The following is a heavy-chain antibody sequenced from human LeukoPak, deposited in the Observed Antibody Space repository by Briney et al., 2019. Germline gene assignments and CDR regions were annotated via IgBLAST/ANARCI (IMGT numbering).Heavy chain of an antibody. CDR1: GFTFSSYS. Sequence: GGSLRLSCAASGFTFSSYSMNWVRQAPGKGLEWVSSISTSSIYIYYADSVKGRFTISRDNSKNTLYLQMNSLRAEDTAVYYCAKDHSWDSWGYVWGKGTTVTVSS. CDR3: AKDHSWDSWGYV. J-gene: IGHJ6*04. CDR2: ISTSSIYI. D-gene: IGHD7-27*01. V-gene: IGHV3-21*04.